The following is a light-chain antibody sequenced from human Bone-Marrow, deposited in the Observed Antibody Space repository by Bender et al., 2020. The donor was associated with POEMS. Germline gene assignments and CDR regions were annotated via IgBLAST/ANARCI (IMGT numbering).Light chain of an antibody. CDR1: SSNIENNKL. V-gene: IGLV2-23*01. Sequence: QSALTQPASMCGSPGQSITISCTGTSSNIENNKLVSWYQQHPGKVPKVLIYEGSQRPSGVSSRFSGSKSGNTASLTISGLQADDEADYYCCSYAGNFYVFGSGTKVTVL. J-gene: IGLJ1*01. CDR2: EGS. CDR3: CSYAGNFYV.